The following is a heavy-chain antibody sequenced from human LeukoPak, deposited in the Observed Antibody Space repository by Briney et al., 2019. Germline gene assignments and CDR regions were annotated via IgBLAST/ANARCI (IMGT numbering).Heavy chain of an antibody. V-gene: IGHV4-61*02. CDR3: ARDLGPYNWFDP. J-gene: IGHJ5*02. CDR2: IYTSGNG. Sequence: SETLSLTCTVSGGSISSGSYYWSWIRQPAGKGLEWIGLIYTSGNGNYNPSLKSRVTISIDTSKNQFSLKLSSVTAADTALYYCARDLGPYNWFDPWGQGTLVTVSS. D-gene: IGHD7-27*01. CDR1: GGSISSGSYY.